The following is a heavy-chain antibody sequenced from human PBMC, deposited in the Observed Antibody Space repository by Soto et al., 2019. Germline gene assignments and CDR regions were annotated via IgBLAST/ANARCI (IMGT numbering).Heavy chain of an antibody. CDR2: IRKDGSQR. Sequence: EVQLVESGGGLVQPGGSLTLSCAASEFAFSSYWMTWVRQAPGKGLEWVANIRKDGSQRSYLDSVMGRFTISRDNSKNSLYLQMNSLRAEDTALYFCARDVSPGSSGLYFDAFDMWGQGTMVTVSS. D-gene: IGHD6-25*01. J-gene: IGHJ3*02. V-gene: IGHV3-7*05. CDR1: EFAFSSYW. CDR3: ARDVSPGSSGLYFDAFDM.